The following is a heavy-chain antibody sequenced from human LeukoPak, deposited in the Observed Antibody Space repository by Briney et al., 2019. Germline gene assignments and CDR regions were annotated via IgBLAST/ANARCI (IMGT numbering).Heavy chain of an antibody. CDR1: GYAFTGYY. D-gene: IGHD3-3*01. J-gene: IGHJ6*02. CDR2: VNPNSGGT. V-gene: IGHV1-2*02. CDR3: ARDLTRITIFGVVIDYYYYGMDV. Sequence: ASVKVSCKASGYAFTGYYMHWVRQAPGQGLEWMGWVNPNSGGTNYAQKFQGRVTMTRDTSISTAYVELSRLRSDDTAVYYCARDLTRITIFGVVIDYYYYGMDVWGQGTTVTVSS.